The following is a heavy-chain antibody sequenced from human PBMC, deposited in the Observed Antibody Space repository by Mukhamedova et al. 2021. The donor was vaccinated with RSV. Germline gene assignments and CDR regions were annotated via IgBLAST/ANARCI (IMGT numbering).Heavy chain of an antibody. D-gene: IGHD5-18*01. J-gene: IGHJ2*01. V-gene: IGHV4-59*01. CDR2: IYYSGST. CDR3: ARVAPSRRGYSYGRPYWYFDL. Sequence: IGYIYYSGSTNYNPSLKSRVTISVDTSKNQFSLKLSSVTAADTAVYYCARVAPSRRGYSYGRPYWYFDLWGRGT.